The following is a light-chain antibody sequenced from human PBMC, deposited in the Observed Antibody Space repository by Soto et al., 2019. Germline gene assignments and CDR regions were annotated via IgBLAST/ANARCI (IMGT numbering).Light chain of an antibody. CDR2: GAS. V-gene: IGKV3D-20*02. Sequence: PGERATLSCSASQRVSSGYLAWYQQKPGQAPRLLIYGASNRATDIPDRFSGRGSGTDYTLTITNLESEDFAVYYCQQRSNWPWTFGQGTKVDIK. CDR3: QQRSNWPWT. J-gene: IGKJ1*01. CDR1: QRVSSGY.